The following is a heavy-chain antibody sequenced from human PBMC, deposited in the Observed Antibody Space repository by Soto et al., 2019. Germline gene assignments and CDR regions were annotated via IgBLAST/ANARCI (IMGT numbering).Heavy chain of an antibody. CDR3: ARPPLYSNGGYFDS. CDR1: GFTFSDHA. D-gene: IGHD6-19*01. J-gene: IGHJ4*02. CDR2: TSNNGDRT. V-gene: IGHV3-23*01. Sequence: QPGGSLRLSCAVSGFTFSDHAMAWVRQAPGKGLEWVATTSNNGDRTFYADSVRGRFTVSRDRSNNTLYLQMNSLRAEDTAVYFCARPPLYSNGGYFDSWGQGTLVTVSS.